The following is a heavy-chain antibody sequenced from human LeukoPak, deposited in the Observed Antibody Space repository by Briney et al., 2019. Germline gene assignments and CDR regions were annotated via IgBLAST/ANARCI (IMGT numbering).Heavy chain of an antibody. CDR1: GESFSGYY. J-gene: IGHJ4*02. CDR2: INHSGST. D-gene: IGHD3-16*01. Sequence: PSETLSLTCAVYGESFSGYYWSWIRQPPGKGLEWIGEINHSGSTNYNPSLKSRVTISVDTSKNQFSLKLTSVTAADTAVYYCARGSVVGLGYWGQGTLVTVSS. V-gene: IGHV4-34*01. CDR3: ARGSVVGLGY.